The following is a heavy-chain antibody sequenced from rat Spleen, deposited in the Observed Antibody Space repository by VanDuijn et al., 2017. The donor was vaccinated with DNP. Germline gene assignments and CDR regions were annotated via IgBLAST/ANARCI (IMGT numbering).Heavy chain of an antibody. V-gene: IGHV5-25*01. CDR1: GFTFSSFA. J-gene: IGHJ3*01. Sequence: EVQLVESGGGLVQPGRSMKLSCAASGFTFSSFAMAWVRQAPTKGLEWVASISYDGGNTYYRDSVKGRFTISRDNAKSSLYLQMDSLRSEDKSPYYCAKLDPSFAYWGQGTLVTVSS. CDR2: ISYDGGNT. CDR3: AKLDPSFAY. D-gene: IGHD3-8*01.